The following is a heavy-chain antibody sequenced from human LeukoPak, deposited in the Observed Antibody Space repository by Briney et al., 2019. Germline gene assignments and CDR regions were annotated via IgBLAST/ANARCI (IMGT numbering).Heavy chain of an antibody. D-gene: IGHD5-24*01. CDR3: ARSSRDGFNYWFDP. V-gene: IGHV4-4*02. CDR1: GGSISSSNW. J-gene: IGHJ5*02. Sequence: SGTLSLTCAVSGGSISSSNWWSWVRQPPGKGLEWIGYIYHSGSTYYNPSLKSRVTMSVDTSKKQFSLNLSSVTAADTAVYYCARSSRDGFNYWFDPWGQGTLVTVSS. CDR2: IYHSGST.